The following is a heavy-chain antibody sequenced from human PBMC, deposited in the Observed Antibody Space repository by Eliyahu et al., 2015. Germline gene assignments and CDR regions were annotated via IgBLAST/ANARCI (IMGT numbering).Heavy chain of an antibody. J-gene: IGHJ3*02. V-gene: IGHV4-39*01. CDR1: GGSISSSSYY. Sequence: QLQLQESGPGLVKPSETLSLTCTVSGGSISSSSYYWGWIRQPPGKGLEWIGSIYYSGSTYYNPSLKSRVTISVDTSKNQFSLKLSSVTAADTAVYYCASHWPFGEENDAFDIWGQGTMVTVSS. D-gene: IGHD3-10*01. CDR3: ASHWPFGEENDAFDI. CDR2: IYYSGST.